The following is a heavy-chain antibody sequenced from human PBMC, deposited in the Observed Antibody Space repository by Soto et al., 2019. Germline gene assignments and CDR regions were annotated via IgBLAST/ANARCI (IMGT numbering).Heavy chain of an antibody. J-gene: IGHJ4*02. V-gene: IGHV3-74*01. CDR2: INGDGSST. CDR1: GFTFRSYW. CDR3: ARARGYSYENYFDY. Sequence: EVQLVESGGGLVQPGGSLRLSCAASGFTFRSYWLHWVRRAPGKGLVWVSRINGDGSSTSYADSVKGRFTISRDNAKNTLYLQMNSLRAEDTAVYYCARARGYSYENYFDYWVQGTLVTVSS. D-gene: IGHD5-18*01.